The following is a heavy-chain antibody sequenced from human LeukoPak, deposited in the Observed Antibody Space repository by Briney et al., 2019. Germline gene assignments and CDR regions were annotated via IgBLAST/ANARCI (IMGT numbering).Heavy chain of an antibody. V-gene: IGHV3-23*01. Sequence: GGSLRLSCVVSGITLSNYGMSWVRQAPGKGLEWVSGISDTGTTTYYADSVEGRFTISRDNSKNVLYLEMNSLRAEDTAIYYCAKDLKQIANFDYWGQGTLVTVSS. D-gene: IGHD6-6*01. CDR2: ISDTGTTT. CDR3: AKDLKQIANFDY. J-gene: IGHJ4*02. CDR1: GITLSNYG.